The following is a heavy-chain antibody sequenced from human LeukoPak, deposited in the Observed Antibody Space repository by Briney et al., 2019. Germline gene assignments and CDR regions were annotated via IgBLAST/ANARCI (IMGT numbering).Heavy chain of an antibody. J-gene: IGHJ4*02. CDR1: GGSISSGSYY. V-gene: IGHV4-61*02. Sequence: SETLSLTCTVSGGSISSGSYYWSWIRQPAGKGLEWIGRIYTSGSTNYNPSLKSRVTISVDTSKNQFSLKLSSVTAADTAVYYCARGPGYDILTGYYKYYFDYWGQGTLVTVSS. CDR3: ARGPGYDILTGYYKYYFDY. CDR2: IYTSGST. D-gene: IGHD3-9*01.